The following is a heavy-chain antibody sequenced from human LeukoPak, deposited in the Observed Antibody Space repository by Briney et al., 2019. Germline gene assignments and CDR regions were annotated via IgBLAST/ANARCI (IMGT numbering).Heavy chain of an antibody. CDR3: ARAGDYGDYFDY. V-gene: IGHV1-3*01. J-gene: IGHJ4*02. CDR2: INAGNGNT. Sequence: ASVKVSCKASGHTFTSYAMHWVRQAPGQRLEWMGWINAGNGNTKYSQKFQGRVTITRDTSASTAYMELSSLRSEDTAVYYCARAGDYGDYFDYWGQRTLVTVSS. CDR1: GHTFTSYA. D-gene: IGHD4-17*01.